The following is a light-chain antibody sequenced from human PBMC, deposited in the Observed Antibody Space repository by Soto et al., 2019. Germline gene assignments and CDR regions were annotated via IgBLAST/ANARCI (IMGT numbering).Light chain of an antibody. V-gene: IGLV2-14*03. CDR2: DVS. Sequence: QSALTQPASVSGSPGQSITISCTGTISDVGGYNYVSWYQQHPGKAPKLMIFDVSNRPSGVSNRISGSKSGYTASLTISGLQAEDEADYYCSSYTSSSPYVFGTGTKLTVL. CDR1: ISDVGGYNY. CDR3: SSYTSSSPYV. J-gene: IGLJ1*01.